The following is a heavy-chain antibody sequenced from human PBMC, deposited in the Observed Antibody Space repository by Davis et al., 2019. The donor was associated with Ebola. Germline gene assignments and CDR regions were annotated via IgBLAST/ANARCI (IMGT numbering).Heavy chain of an antibody. CDR1: GGSFSGYY. CDR2: INHSGST. V-gene: IGHV4-34*01. Sequence: SETLSLTCAVYGGSFSGYYWSWIRQPPGKGLEWIGEINHSGSTNYNPSLKSRVTISVDTSKNQFSLKLSSVTAADTAVYYCARALMSRSWLDAFDIWGQGTMVTVSS. J-gene: IGHJ3*02. CDR3: ARALMSRSWLDAFDI. D-gene: IGHD6-13*01.